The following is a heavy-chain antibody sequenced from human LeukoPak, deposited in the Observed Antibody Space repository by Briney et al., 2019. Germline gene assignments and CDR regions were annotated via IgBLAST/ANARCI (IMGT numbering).Heavy chain of an antibody. J-gene: IGHJ3*01. Sequence: GESLKISCQGSGYSFNNYWIGWMRQMPGNGLEWMGIIHPGDSDIRYSPSFQGLVTISADMSISPAYLQWSSLKASDTAKYYCARQGGSGTFGVFNVWGQGTMVTVSS. CDR1: GYSFNNYW. CDR2: IHPGDSDI. V-gene: IGHV5-51*01. CDR3: ARQGGSGTFGVFNV. D-gene: IGHD3-10*01.